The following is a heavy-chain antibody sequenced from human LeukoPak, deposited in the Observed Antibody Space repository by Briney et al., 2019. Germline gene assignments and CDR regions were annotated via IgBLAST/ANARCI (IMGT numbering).Heavy chain of an antibody. CDR2: ITSSGSTI. CDR3: ARDSMVRGVIIYYYMDV. D-gene: IGHD3-10*01. J-gene: IGHJ6*03. Sequence: GGSLRLSCATSGFTFSAYDMNWARQAPGKGLEWVSHITSSGSTIYYADSVKGRFTISRDNAKNSVYLQMNSLRAEDTAVYYCARDSMVRGVIIYYYMDVWGKGTTVTISS. CDR1: GFTFSAYD. V-gene: IGHV3-48*03.